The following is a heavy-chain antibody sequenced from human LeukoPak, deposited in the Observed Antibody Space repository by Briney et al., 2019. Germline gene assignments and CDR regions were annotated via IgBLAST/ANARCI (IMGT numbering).Heavy chain of an antibody. J-gene: IGHJ6*03. Sequence: SETLSLTCTVSGGSISSYYWSWIRQPAGKGLEWIGRIYTSGSTNYNPSLKSRVTISVDTSKNQFSLKLSSVTAADTAVYYCARRQSGSYYYYYYMDVWGKGTTVTVSS. D-gene: IGHD1-26*01. CDR3: ARRQSGSYYYYYYMDV. V-gene: IGHV4-4*07. CDR2: IYTSGST. CDR1: GGSISSYY.